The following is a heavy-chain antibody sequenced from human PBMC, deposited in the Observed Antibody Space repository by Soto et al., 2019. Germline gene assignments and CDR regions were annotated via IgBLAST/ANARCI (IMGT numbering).Heavy chain of an antibody. CDR3: AKDPGYCSSASCYDYYYYGMDV. Sequence: GGSLRLSCAASGFTFSSYGMHWVRQAPGKGLEWVAVIFYVGSNNFYADSVKGRFTISRDNSKHTLYLQMNSLRAEDTAVYYCAKDPGYCSSASCYDYYYYGMDVWGQGTTVTVSS. V-gene: IGHV3-30*18. D-gene: IGHD2-2*01. J-gene: IGHJ6*02. CDR1: GFTFSSYG. CDR2: IFYVGSNN.